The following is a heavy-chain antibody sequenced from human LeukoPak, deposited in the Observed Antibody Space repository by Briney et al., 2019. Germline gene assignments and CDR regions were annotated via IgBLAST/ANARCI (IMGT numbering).Heavy chain of an antibody. J-gene: IGHJ4*02. Sequence: GASVKVSCKASGYTFTNYYMHWVRQAPGQGLEWMGIINPSGGSTSYAQKFQGRVTMTRDTSTSTVYMELSNLRSEDTAVYCCARATANYYNSRGFYYALIYWGQGTLVTVSS. D-gene: IGHD3-22*01. CDR3: ARATANYYNSRGFYYALIY. CDR1: GYTFTNYY. V-gene: IGHV1-46*01. CDR2: INPSGGST.